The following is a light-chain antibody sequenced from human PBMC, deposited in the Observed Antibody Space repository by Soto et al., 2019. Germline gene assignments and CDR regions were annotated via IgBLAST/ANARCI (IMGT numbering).Light chain of an antibody. Sequence: QSALTQPASVSGSPGQSITISCTGTSSDVGSYNLVSWYQQHPGKAPKLMIYEGSKRPSGVSNRFSGSKSGNTASLTISGLQAEDEADYYCCSYACSNAIHLVFGGGTQLTVL. J-gene: IGLJ2*01. V-gene: IGLV2-23*03. CDR2: EGS. CDR3: CSYACSNAIHLV. CDR1: SSDVGSYNL.